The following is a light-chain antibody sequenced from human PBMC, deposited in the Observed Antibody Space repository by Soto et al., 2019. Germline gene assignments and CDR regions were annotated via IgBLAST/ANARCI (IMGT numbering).Light chain of an antibody. CDR1: QSISSS. J-gene: IGKJ3*01. CDR3: QQSYSTPFT. V-gene: IGKV1-39*01. Sequence: DIQMTQSPSPLSASVGDRVTITCRASQSISSSLNWYQQKPGRAPKVLMSAASSLQSGVPSRFSGNGSGTDFTLTIRRLQPDDFATYYCQQSYSTPFTFGPGTKVDIK. CDR2: AAS.